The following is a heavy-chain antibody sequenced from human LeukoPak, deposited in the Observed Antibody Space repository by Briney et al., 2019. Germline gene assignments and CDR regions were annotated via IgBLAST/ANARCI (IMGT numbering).Heavy chain of an antibody. D-gene: IGHD1-1*01. CDR2: IRSKGYGETT. V-gene: IGHV3-49*04. CDR3: TRIWNNWFDP. CDR1: GFSFGDYG. J-gene: IGHJ5*02. Sequence: PGGSLRLSCSASGFSFGDYGMNWVRQAPGQGLEGVGLIRSKGYGETTEYAASVSGRFIISRDNSKSIVYLQMNSLKTEDTAVYYCTRIWNNWFDPWGQGTLVTVPS.